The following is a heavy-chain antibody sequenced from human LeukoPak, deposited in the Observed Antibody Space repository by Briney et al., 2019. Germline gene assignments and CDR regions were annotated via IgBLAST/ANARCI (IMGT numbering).Heavy chain of an antibody. CDR3: ARGDSSGWYYFDY. Sequence: GGSLRLSCAASGFTFSSYSMNWVGQAPGKGLEWVSSISSSSSYIYYADSVKGRFTISRDNAKNSLYLQMNSLRAEDTAVYYCARGDSSGWYYFDYWGQGTLVTVSS. V-gene: IGHV3-21*01. CDR1: GFTFSSYS. CDR2: ISSSSSYI. J-gene: IGHJ4*02. D-gene: IGHD6-19*01.